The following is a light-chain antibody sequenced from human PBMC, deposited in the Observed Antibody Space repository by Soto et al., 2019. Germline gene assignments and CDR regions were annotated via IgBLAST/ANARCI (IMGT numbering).Light chain of an antibody. J-gene: IGKJ1*01. CDR3: QQYYNSPQT. CDR2: GAS. V-gene: IGKV3-20*01. Sequence: EIVLTQSPGTLSLSPGERATLSCRASQSVNSNYLSWYQQKPGQGPRLLMYGASSRATGIPDRFSGSVSRTDFTLNISSLEPEDFAVYYCQQYYNSPQTFGQGTKVDIK. CDR1: QSVNSNY.